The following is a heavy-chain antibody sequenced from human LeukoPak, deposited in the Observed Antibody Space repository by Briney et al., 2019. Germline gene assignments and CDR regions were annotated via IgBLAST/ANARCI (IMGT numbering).Heavy chain of an antibody. CDR3: ARGVVVGFLRREDAFDI. Sequence: SETLSLTCTVSGGSISSGGYYWSWIRQHPGTGLEWIGYIYYSGSTYYNPSLKSRVTISVDTSKNQFSLKLSSVTAADTAVYYCARGVVVGFLRREDAFDIWGQGTMVTVSS. V-gene: IGHV4-31*03. CDR1: GGSISSGGYY. J-gene: IGHJ3*02. D-gene: IGHD3-22*01. CDR2: IYYSGST.